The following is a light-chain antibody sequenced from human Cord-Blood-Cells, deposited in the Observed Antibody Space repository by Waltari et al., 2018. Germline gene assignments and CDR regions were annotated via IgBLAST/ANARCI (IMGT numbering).Light chain of an antibody. Sequence: QSALTQPASVSGSPGQSITISCTGTSSDVGGYKYVSWYHQHPGKAPKLMIYDVSNRPSGVSTRFSGSKSGNTASLTISGLQAEDEADYYCSSYTSSSTLVFGGGTKLTVL. J-gene: IGLJ2*01. CDR2: DVS. CDR3: SSYTSSSTLV. CDR1: SSDVGGYKY. V-gene: IGLV2-14*01.